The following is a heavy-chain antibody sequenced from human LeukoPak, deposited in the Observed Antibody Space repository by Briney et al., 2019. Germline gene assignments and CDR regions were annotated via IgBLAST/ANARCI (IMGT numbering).Heavy chain of an antibody. V-gene: IGHV3-30*04. D-gene: IGHD6-6*01. J-gene: IGHJ3*02. CDR3: ARESSAFDI. CDR2: ISQDGSTQ. Sequence: GGSLRLSCAASGFTFRNYVMHWGRQAPGKGLEWVAGISQDGSTQYYADSVKGRFTMSRDNSKNTVHLQMNSLRAEDTALYYCARESSAFDIWGHGTMVTVSS. CDR1: GFTFRNYV.